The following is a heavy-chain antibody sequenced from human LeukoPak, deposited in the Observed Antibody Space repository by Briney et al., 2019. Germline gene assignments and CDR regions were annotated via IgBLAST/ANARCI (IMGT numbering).Heavy chain of an antibody. J-gene: IGHJ4*02. V-gene: IGHV3-11*05. CDR2: INPTSGYT. CDR1: GFTFSDYY. D-gene: IGHD6-13*01. CDR3: ARVAAGTVYFDY. Sequence: PGGSLRLSCAASGFTFSDYYMSWIRQAPGKGLEWLSYINPTSGYTPYADSVRGRFTIPRDNAKNSLYLQMNSLRAEDTAVYYCARVAAGTVYFDYWGQGTLVTVSS.